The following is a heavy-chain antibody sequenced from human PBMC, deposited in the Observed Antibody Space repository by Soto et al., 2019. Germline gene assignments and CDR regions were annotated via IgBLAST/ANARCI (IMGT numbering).Heavy chain of an antibody. CDR3: ARWYDFWSGYNEIYGMDV. D-gene: IGHD3-3*01. Sequence: SETLSLTCTVSGGSVSSGSYYWSWIRQPPGKGLEWIGYIYYSGSTNYNPSLKSRVTISVDTSKNQFSLKLSSVTAADTAVYYCARWYDFWSGYNEIYGMDVWGQGTTVTVSS. CDR1: GGSVSSGSYY. V-gene: IGHV4-61*01. J-gene: IGHJ6*02. CDR2: IYYSGST.